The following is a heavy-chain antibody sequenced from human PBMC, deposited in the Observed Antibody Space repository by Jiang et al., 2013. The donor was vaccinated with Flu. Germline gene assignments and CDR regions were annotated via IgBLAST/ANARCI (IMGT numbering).Heavy chain of an antibody. CDR3: ATGGAEFSDSAGSFDY. J-gene: IGHJ4*02. CDR1: GYTLTELS. Sequence: SGAEVKKPGASVKVSCKVSGYTLTELSMHWVRQAPGKGLEWMGGFDPGDGETIYAQKFQGRVTMTEGTSTDTAYMELSSLRSEDTAVYYCATGGAEFSDSAGSFDYWGQGTLVTVSS. CDR2: FDPGDGET. D-gene: IGHD1-14*01. V-gene: IGHV1-24*01.